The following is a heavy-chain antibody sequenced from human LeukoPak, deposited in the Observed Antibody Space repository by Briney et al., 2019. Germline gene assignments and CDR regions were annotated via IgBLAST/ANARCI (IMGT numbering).Heavy chain of an antibody. CDR2: IYHSGST. CDR1: GGSIISGGYS. D-gene: IGHD2-21*02. CDR3: ARGQRGAVVTAIEY. Sequence: SQPLSLTCAGSGGSIISGGYSWSWIRQPPGEGLEWIGYIYHSGSTYYNPSLKSRVTISVDRSKNQFSLKLSSVTAADTAVYYCARGQRGAVVTAIEYWGQGTLVTVSS. J-gene: IGHJ4*02. V-gene: IGHV4-30-2*01.